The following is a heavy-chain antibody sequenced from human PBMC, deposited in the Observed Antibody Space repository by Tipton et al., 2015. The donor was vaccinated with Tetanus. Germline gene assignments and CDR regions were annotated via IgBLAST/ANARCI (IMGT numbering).Heavy chain of an antibody. Sequence: SLRLSCEVSGFSVNDNYMTWVRQAPGKGLEWVSSIGTSSSYMYDAASVKGRFTISRDNAKNSVSLQMNSLRAEDTAVYYCVRTLRITGSGGETLYYFDSWGQGTLVTVSS. V-gene: IGHV3-21*01. CDR1: GFSVNDNY. D-gene: IGHD3-16*01. J-gene: IGHJ4*02. CDR3: VRTLRITGSGGETLYYFDS. CDR2: IGTSSSYM.